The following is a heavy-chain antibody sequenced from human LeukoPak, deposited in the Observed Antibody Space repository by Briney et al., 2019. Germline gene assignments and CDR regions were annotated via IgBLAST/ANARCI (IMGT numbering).Heavy chain of an antibody. CDR3: TTDHSSGRYVTFDSVDY. CDR2: IKSKTDGGTT. D-gene: IGHD6-19*01. V-gene: IGHV3-15*01. Sequence: PGGSLRLSCAASGFTFSNAWMSWVRQAPGKGLEWVGRIKSKTDGGTTDYAAPVKGRFTISRDDSKNTLYLQMNSLKTEDTAVYYCTTDHSSGRYVTFDSVDYWGQGTLVTVSS. J-gene: IGHJ4*02. CDR1: GFTFSNAW.